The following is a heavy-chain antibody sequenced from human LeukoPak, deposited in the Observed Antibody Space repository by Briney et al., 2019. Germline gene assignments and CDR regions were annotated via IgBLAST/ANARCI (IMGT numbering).Heavy chain of an antibody. CDR1: GFTFSSYA. CDR3: AKDIRGEEAFDI. V-gene: IGHV3-9*01. J-gene: IGHJ3*02. CDR2: ISWNSGSI. Sequence: PGGSLRLSCAASGFTFSSYAMSWVRHAPGKGLEWVSGISWNSGSIGYADSAKGRFTISRDNAKNSLYLQMNSLRAEDTALYYCAKDIRGEEAFDIWGQGTMVTVSS. D-gene: IGHD3-16*01.